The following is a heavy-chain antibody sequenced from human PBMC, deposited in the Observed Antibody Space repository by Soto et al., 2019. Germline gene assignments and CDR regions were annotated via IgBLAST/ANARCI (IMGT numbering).Heavy chain of an antibody. V-gene: IGHV1-18*01. CDR2: ISAYNGNT. Sequence: GASVKVSGKASGYTFTNYGLTWVRQAPGQGLEWMGWISAYNGNTNYAQKLQGRVTMTTDTSTSTAYMELRSLRSDDTAVYYCARIVGADRRWFYPWGQGTLVTVSS. J-gene: IGHJ5*02. D-gene: IGHD1-26*01. CDR1: GYTFTNYG. CDR3: ARIVGADRRWFYP.